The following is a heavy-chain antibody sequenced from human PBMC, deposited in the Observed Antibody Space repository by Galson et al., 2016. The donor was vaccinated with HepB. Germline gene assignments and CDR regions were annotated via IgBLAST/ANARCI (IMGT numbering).Heavy chain of an antibody. CDR3: ARANYGGSFDY. V-gene: IGHV1-18*01. CDR2: ISSYNGYT. J-gene: IGHJ4*02. D-gene: IGHD4-23*01. CDR1: GGTFSSYA. Sequence: SVKVSCKASGGTFSSYAISWVRQAPGQGLEWMGWISSYNGYTDYPQRLQGRITMTADTSTSTVYMELRSLRPDDTAIYYCARANYGGSFDYWGQGTLVTVSS.